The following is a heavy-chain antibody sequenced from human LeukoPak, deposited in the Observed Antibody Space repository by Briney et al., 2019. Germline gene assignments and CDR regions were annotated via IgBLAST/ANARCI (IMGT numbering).Heavy chain of an antibody. V-gene: IGHV3-21*01. CDR3: AKDPGLTGRLYYYYYMDV. CDR2: ISSSSSYI. Sequence: GGSLRLSCAASGFTFSSYSMNWVRQAPGKGLEWVSSISSSSSYIYYADSVKGRFTISRDNAKNSLYLQMNSLRTEDTAVYYCAKDPGLTGRLYYYYYMDVWGKGTTVTISS. CDR1: GFTFSSYS. D-gene: IGHD3-16*01. J-gene: IGHJ6*03.